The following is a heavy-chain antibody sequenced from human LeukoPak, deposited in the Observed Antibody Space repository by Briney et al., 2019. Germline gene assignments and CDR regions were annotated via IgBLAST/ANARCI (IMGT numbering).Heavy chain of an antibody. CDR2: INPNSGGT. J-gene: IGHJ6*03. V-gene: IGHV1-2*06. Sequence: VSVKVSCKASGYTFTGCHMRWEQQAPGQGLDGMGRINPNSGGTNYAQKFQGRVTMTRDTSISTAYMELSRLRSDDTAVYYCAREGWNNYMDVWGKGTTVTVSS. D-gene: IGHD1/OR15-1a*01. CDR3: AREGWNNYMDV. CDR1: GYTFTGCH.